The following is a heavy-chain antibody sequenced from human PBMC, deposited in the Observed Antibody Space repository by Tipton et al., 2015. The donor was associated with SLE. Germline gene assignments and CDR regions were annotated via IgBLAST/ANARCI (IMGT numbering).Heavy chain of an antibody. CDR1: GDSINTHY. D-gene: IGHD2-8*01. CDR2: IHYTGVT. Sequence: GLVKPSETLSLTCTVSGDSINTHYWSWIRQSPGRGLEWIGYIHYTGVTDYNPSLRSRLSMSVDTSKNQMSLKLNSVTAADTAVYYCARTNRGCFDYWGQGTLVTVSS. J-gene: IGHJ4*02. CDR3: ARTNRGCFDY. V-gene: IGHV4-59*08.